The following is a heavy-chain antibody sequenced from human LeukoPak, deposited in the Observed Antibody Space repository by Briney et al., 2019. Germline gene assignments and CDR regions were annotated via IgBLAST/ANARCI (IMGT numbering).Heavy chain of an antibody. V-gene: IGHV1-69*01. Sequence: SVKVSCKASAGTFSSYAISWVRQAPGQGLEWMGGIIPIFGTANYAQKFQGRVTITADESTSTAYMELSSLRSEDTAVYYCARSTNSRPYYYGSGNYFDYWGQGTLVTVSS. CDR2: IIPIFGTA. J-gene: IGHJ4*02. D-gene: IGHD3-10*01. CDR3: ARSTNSRPYYYGSGNYFDY. CDR1: AGTFSSYA.